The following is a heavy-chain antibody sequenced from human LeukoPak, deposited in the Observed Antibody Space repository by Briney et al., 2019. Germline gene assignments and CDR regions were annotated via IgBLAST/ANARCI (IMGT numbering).Heavy chain of an antibody. CDR2: INHSGST. CDR3: ARGIDGYSYGYYGY. V-gene: IGHV4-34*01. J-gene: IGHJ4*02. D-gene: IGHD5-18*01. CDR1: GGSFGGYY. Sequence: SETLTLTCAVYGGSFGGYYWSWIRQPPGKGLEWIGEINHSGSTNYNPSLKSRVTISVDTSKNQFSLKLSSVTAADTAVYYCARGIDGYSYGYYGYWGQGTLVTVSS.